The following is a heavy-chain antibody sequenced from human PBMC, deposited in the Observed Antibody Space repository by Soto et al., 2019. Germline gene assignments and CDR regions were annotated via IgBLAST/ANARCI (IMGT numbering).Heavy chain of an antibody. D-gene: IGHD3-3*01. V-gene: IGHV3-15*01. Sequence: PGGSLRLSCAASGFTFSNAWMSWVRQAPGKGLEWVGRIKSKTDGGTTDYAAPAKGRFTISRDDSKNTLYLQMNSLKTEEKAVNYCTTAPLRFVEWLLYMDVWGKGTTVTVSS. CDR1: GFTFSNAW. J-gene: IGHJ6*03. CDR2: IKSKTDGGTT. CDR3: TTAPLRFVEWLLYMDV.